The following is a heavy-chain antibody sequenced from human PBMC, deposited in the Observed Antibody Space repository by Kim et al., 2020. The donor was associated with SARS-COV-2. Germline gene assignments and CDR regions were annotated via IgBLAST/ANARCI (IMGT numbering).Heavy chain of an antibody. V-gene: IGHV3-23*01. D-gene: IGHD3-16*02. Sequence: GGSLRLSCAASGFTFSNYAMNWVRQAPGKGLEWVSAISDRSGTTYYADSVKGRFTISRDNSKNTLYLQMNSLRAEDTAVYYCAKSKGGVFGYVDYWGQGTLVTVSS. CDR1: GFTFSNYA. CDR2: ISDRSGTT. CDR3: AKSKGGVFGYVDY. J-gene: IGHJ4*02.